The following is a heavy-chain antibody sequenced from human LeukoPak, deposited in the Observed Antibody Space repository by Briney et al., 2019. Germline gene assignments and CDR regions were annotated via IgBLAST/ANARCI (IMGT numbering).Heavy chain of an antibody. V-gene: IGHV1-2*02. CDR2: INPNSGGT. CDR3: ARVPSTVTTTGYFDY. Sequence: ASVTVSCKSSGYTFTGYYMHWVRQAPGQGLEWMGWINPNSGGTNYAQKFQGRVTMTRDTSISTAYMEPSRLRSDDTAVYYCARVPSTVTTTGYFDYWGQGTLVTVSS. J-gene: IGHJ4*02. D-gene: IGHD4-17*01. CDR1: GYTFTGYY.